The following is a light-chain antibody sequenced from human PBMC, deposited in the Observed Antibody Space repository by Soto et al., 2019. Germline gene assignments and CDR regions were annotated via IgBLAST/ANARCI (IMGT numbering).Light chain of an antibody. CDR2: AAS. J-gene: IGKJ3*01. V-gene: IGKV1-39*01. CDR1: ESISNN. Sequence: DIQMTQSPSSLSASVGDRVTITCRASESISNNLNWYQHKPGKDPKVLIYAASSLQSGVPSRFSGSESGTDFILTITSLQAEDFATYYCRQSYSSLGFTFGPGTKVDL. CDR3: RQSYSSLGFT.